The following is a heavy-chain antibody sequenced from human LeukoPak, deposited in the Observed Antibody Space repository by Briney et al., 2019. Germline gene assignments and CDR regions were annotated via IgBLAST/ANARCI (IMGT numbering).Heavy chain of an antibody. CDR2: ISSSSSYI. J-gene: IGHJ3*02. CDR1: GFTFSSYS. CDR3: ARVTYHDAFDI. Sequence: GGSLRLSCAASGFTFSSYSMNWVRQAPGKGLEWVSSISSSSSYIYYADSVQGRFTISRDNAKNSLYLQMNSLRAEDTAVYYCARVTYHDAFDIWGQGTMVTVSS. V-gene: IGHV3-21*01. D-gene: IGHD2-2*01.